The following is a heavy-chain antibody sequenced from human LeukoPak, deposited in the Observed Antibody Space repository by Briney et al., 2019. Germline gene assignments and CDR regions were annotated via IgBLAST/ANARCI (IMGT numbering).Heavy chain of an antibody. CDR3: AAAILCVSGGNCYAGHY. CDR2: FDPEDGET. CDR1: GYTLTELS. V-gene: IGHV1-24*01. Sequence: GASVKVSCKVSGYTLTELSMHWVRQAPGKGLEWMGGFDPEDGETIYAQKFQGRVTMTEDTSTDTAYMELSSLRSEDTAVCYCAAAILCVSGGNCYAGHYWGQGTLVTVSS. J-gene: IGHJ4*02. D-gene: IGHD2-15*01.